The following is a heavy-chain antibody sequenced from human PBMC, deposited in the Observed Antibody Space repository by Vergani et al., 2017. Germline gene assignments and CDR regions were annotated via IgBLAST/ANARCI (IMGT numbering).Heavy chain of an antibody. CDR1: GFSFSDYY. D-gene: IGHD5-24*01. V-gene: IGHV3-11*01. CDR2: ISNSGNTI. Sequence: QVQLVESGGGLVKPGGSLRLSCAASGFSFSDYYMTWIRQAPGKGLEWFSYISNSGNTIEYADSVKGRFSISRDNAKSSLFLQMDSLRAEDTAVYYCARDHRDYNNYPGTFDIWGQGSMVTVSS. J-gene: IGHJ3*02. CDR3: ARDHRDYNNYPGTFDI.